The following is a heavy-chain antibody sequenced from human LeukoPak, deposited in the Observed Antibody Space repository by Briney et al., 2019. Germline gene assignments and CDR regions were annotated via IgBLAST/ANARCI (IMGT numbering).Heavy chain of an antibody. V-gene: IGHV3-21*01. D-gene: IGHD3-22*01. J-gene: IGHJ4*02. Sequence: GGSLRLSCAASGFTFSSYSMNWVRQAPGKGLEWVSSISSSSSYIYYADSVKGRFTISRDNAKNSLYLQMNSLRAEDTAVYYCVLGPLKGRGGYYDYWGQGTLVTVSS. CDR2: ISSSSSYI. CDR1: GFTFSSYS. CDR3: VLGPLKGRGGYYDY.